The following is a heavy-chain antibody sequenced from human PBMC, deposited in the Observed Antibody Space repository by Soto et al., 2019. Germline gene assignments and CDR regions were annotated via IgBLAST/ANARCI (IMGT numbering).Heavy chain of an antibody. J-gene: IGHJ6*02. V-gene: IGHV1-8*01. D-gene: IGHD6-13*01. CDR2: MNPNSGNT. CDR3: ARDEQQLVLGSPYYYYYGMDV. Sequence: ASVKVSCKASGYTFTSYDINWVRQATGQGLEWMGWMNPNSGNTGYAQKFQGRVTMTRNTSISTAYMELSSLRSEDTAVYYCARDEQQLVLGSPYYYYYGMDVWGQGTTVTVSS. CDR1: GYTFTSYD.